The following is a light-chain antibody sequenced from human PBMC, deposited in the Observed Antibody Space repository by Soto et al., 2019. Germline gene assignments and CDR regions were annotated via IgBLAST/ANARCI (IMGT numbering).Light chain of an antibody. CDR3: QQYGSSPGT. CDR1: QSVTSSY. J-gene: IGKJ2*01. Sequence: EIVLTQSPGTLSLSLGERATLSCRASQSVTSSYLAWYQQKAGQAPRLLIYGASSRATGIPDRVSGSGSGTDFTLTISRLEPADFAVYYCQQYGSSPGTFGQGTKLEIK. CDR2: GAS. V-gene: IGKV3-20*01.